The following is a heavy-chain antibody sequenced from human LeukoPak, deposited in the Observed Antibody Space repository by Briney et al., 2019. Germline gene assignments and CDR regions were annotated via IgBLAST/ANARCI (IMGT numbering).Heavy chain of an antibody. Sequence: ASVKVSCKASGYTFTGYYMHWVRQAPGQGLEWMGRINPNSGGTNYAQKFQGRVTMTRDTSISTAYMELSRLRSEDTAVYYCARESMVRGVIKYYYMDVWGKGTTVTVSS. D-gene: IGHD3-10*01. CDR3: ARESMVRGVIKYYYMDV. V-gene: IGHV1-2*06. J-gene: IGHJ6*03. CDR2: INPNSGGT. CDR1: GYTFTGYY.